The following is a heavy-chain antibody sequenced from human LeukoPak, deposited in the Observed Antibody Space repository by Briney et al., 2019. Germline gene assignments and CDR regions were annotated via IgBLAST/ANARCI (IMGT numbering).Heavy chain of an antibody. Sequence: GGSLRLSCAASGFTFSSYGMHWVRQAPGKGLEWVAFIRYDGSNKYYADFVKGRFTISRDNSKNTLYLQMNSLTPEDTAVYYCANGRDYGDYIVYYYYYMDVWGKGTTVTASS. CDR2: IRYDGSNK. CDR1: GFTFSSYG. V-gene: IGHV3-30*02. CDR3: ANGRDYGDYIVYYYYYMDV. D-gene: IGHD4-17*01. J-gene: IGHJ6*03.